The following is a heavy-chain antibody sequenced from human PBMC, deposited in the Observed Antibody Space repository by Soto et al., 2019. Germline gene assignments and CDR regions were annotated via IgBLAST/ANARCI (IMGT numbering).Heavy chain of an antibody. CDR2: IIPTSGTA. V-gene: IGHV1-69*13. Sequence: SVKVSCKASGGTFSSDAFSWVRQAPGQGLEWMGGIIPTSGTANYAQKFQGRATITADESTSTAYMELSSLTSEDTAVYFCARGQGYCTGGICYYYYYGMDVWGQGTTVTVSS. D-gene: IGHD2-8*02. CDR3: ARGQGYCTGGICYYYYYGMDV. J-gene: IGHJ6*02. CDR1: GGTFSSDA.